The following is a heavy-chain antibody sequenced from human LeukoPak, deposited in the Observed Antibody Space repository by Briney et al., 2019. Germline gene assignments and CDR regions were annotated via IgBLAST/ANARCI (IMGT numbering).Heavy chain of an antibody. J-gene: IGHJ4*02. D-gene: IGHD3-22*01. CDR1: GFTFDDYA. V-gene: IGHV3-9*01. CDR3: AKDMRYDSSGGLDY. Sequence: GGSLRLSCAASGFTFDDYAMHWVRQAPGKGLEWVSGVSWSSGSIGYADSVKGRFTISRDNAKNSLYLQMNSLRAEDTALYYCAKDMRYDSSGGLDYWGQGTLVTVSS. CDR2: VSWSSGSI.